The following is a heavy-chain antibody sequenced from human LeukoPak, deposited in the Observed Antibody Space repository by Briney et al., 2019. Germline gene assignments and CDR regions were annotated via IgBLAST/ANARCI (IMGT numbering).Heavy chain of an antibody. V-gene: IGHV1-2*02. J-gene: IGHJ4*02. D-gene: IGHD3-10*01. CDR1: GYTFTGFY. CDR2: INPNSGGT. CDR3: AREEVSVISDTCCSGLGY. Sequence: GASVKVSCKASGYTFTGFYMHWVRQAPGQGLEWMGWINPNSGGTNYAQKFQGRVTMTRDTSINTAYMELSSLRSDDTAVYYCAREEVSVISDTCCSGLGYWGQGTLVTVSP.